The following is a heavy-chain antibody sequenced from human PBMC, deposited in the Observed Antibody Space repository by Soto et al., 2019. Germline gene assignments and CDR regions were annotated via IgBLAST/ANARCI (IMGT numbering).Heavy chain of an antibody. CDR2: IYTDGSRA. CDR3: ARGARNYYYFGY. Sequence: EVQLVESGGGLVQPGGSLRLSCAASGFTFSSYWMHWVRQAPGKGLVWVSRIYTDGSRADYADSVKGRFTISRDNAKNTVDLQVNSLGVEDTAVYYCARGARNYYYFGYWGQGTLVTVSS. D-gene: IGHD1-7*01. CDR1: GFTFSSYW. V-gene: IGHV3-74*01. J-gene: IGHJ4*02.